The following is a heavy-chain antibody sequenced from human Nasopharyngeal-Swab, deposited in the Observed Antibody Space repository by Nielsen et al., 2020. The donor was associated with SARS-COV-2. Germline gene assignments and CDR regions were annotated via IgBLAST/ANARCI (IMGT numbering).Heavy chain of an antibody. D-gene: IGHD6-19*01. V-gene: IGHV3-15*01. CDR3: TTDSKRLRQWLVLDYYYMDV. J-gene: IGHJ6*03. Sequence: GESLKISCAASGITFSNAWMSWVRQAPGKGLEWVGRIKSKTDGGTTDYAAPVKGRFTISRDDSKNTLYLQMNSLKTEDTAVYYCTTDSKRLRQWLVLDYYYMDVWGKGTTVTVSS. CDR1: GITFSNAW. CDR2: IKSKTDGGTT.